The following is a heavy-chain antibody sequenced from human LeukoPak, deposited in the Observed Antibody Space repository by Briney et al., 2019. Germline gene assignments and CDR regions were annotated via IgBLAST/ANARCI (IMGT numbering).Heavy chain of an antibody. Sequence: GGSLRLSCAASGFIVSSNFMSWVRQAPGKGLEWVSAISGSGGSTYYADSVKGRFTISRDNSKNTLYLQMNSLRAEDTAVYYCAKDSGPMVRGVKRYWGQGTLVTVSS. D-gene: IGHD3-10*01. CDR3: AKDSGPMVRGVKRY. V-gene: IGHV3-23*01. J-gene: IGHJ4*02. CDR2: ISGSGGST. CDR1: GFIVSSNF.